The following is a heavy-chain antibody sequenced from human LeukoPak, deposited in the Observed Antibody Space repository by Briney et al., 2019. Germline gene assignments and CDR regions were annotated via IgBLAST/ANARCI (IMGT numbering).Heavy chain of an antibody. CDR3: ARAIAVAEPFDY. V-gene: IGHV3-21*01. CDR1: GFTFSSYS. Sequence: GGSLRLSCAASGFTFSSYSMNWVRQAPGKGLEWVSSISSSSSYIYYADSVKGRFTISRDNAKNSLYLQMNSLRAEDTAVYYCARAIAVAEPFDYWGQGALVTVSS. D-gene: IGHD6-19*01. J-gene: IGHJ4*02. CDR2: ISSSSSYI.